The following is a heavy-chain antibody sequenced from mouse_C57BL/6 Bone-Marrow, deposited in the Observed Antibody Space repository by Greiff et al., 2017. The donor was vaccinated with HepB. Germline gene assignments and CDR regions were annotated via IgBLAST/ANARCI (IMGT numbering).Heavy chain of an antibody. V-gene: IGHV1-26*01. CDR1: GYTFTDYY. D-gene: IGHD1-1*01. CDR2: INPNNGGT. CDR3: FYFHYFDY. J-gene: IGHJ2*01. Sequence: DVQLQESGPELVKPGASVKISCKASGYTFTDYYMNWVKQSHGMSLEWIGDINPNNGGTSYNQKFKGKATLTVDKSSSTAYMELRSLTSEDSAVYYCFYFHYFDYWGQGTTLTVSS.